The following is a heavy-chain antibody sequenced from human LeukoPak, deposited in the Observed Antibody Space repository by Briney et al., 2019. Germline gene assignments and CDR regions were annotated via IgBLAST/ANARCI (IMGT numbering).Heavy chain of an antibody. CDR1: GFTFSSYW. Sequence: GGSLRLSCAASGFTFSSYWMSWVRQAPGKGLEWVANIKQDGSEKYYVDSVKGRFTISRDNAKNSLYLQMNSLRAEDTAVYYCARANYDILTGYYGHYYYMDVWGKGTTVTISS. D-gene: IGHD3-9*01. V-gene: IGHV3-7*01. CDR3: ARANYDILTGYYGHYYYMDV. CDR2: IKQDGSEK. J-gene: IGHJ6*03.